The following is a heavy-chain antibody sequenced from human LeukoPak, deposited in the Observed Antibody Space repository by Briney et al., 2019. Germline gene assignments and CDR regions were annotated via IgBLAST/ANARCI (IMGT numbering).Heavy chain of an antibody. CDR3: AREFLHYGGNGWFDP. CDR1: GGSISSYY. CDR2: IYYSGST. D-gene: IGHD4-23*01. Sequence: SETLSLTCTVSGGSISSYYWSWIRQPPGKGLEWIGYIYYSGSTNYNPSLKSRVTISVDTSKNQFSLKLSSVTAADTAVYYCAREFLHYGGNGWFDPWGQGTLVTVSS. J-gene: IGHJ5*02. V-gene: IGHV4-59*01.